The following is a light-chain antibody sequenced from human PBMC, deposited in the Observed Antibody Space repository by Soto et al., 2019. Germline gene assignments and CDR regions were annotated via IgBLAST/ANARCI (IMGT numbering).Light chain of an antibody. J-gene: IGKJ4*01. Sequence: DIVMTQSPDSLAVSLGERATINCKSSQSVLYSSNNKNYLAWYQQKPGQPPKLLIYWASTRESGVRDRFSGRGSGSDFSLTISSLQAEDVAVYYCQQYYSTPPTFGGGTKVEIK. CDR3: QQYYSTPPT. CDR2: WAS. CDR1: QSVLYSSNNKNY. V-gene: IGKV4-1*01.